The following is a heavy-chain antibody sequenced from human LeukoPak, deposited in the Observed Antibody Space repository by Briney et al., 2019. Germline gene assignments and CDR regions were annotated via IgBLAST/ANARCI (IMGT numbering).Heavy chain of an antibody. CDR2: TSGSGAYT. Sequence: PGGSLRLSCAASGFTFSSYALSLVRQAPGRGLEWFSSTSGSGAYTYYADAVKSRLIASRDNSKNTLYLQMNSLRAEDTAVYYCAKDLFGGPARAYFDYWGQGTLVTVSS. V-gene: IGHV3-23*01. CDR3: AKDLFGGPARAYFDY. D-gene: IGHD3-16*01. J-gene: IGHJ4*02. CDR1: GFTFSSYA.